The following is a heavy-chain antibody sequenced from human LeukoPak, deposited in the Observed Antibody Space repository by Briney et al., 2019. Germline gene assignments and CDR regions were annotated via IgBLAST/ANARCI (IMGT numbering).Heavy chain of an antibody. CDR3: AGGIVGSRDFYFRYYFDY. Sequence: PAETLSLTCTVSGYSFISDYLWCLIRQPPGTGLEWFGTSYHSGSTYYSPSLKSRVTVSVDTSKNEFSLKLSSVPAADTAVYFCAGGIVGSRDFYFRYYFDYWGQGTLVTVSS. CDR1: GYSFISDYL. J-gene: IGHJ4*02. V-gene: IGHV4-38-2*02. CDR2: SYHSGST. D-gene: IGHD3/OR15-3a*01.